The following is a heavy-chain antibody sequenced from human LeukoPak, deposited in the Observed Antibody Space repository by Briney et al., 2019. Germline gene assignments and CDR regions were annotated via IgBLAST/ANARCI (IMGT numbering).Heavy chain of an antibody. CDR1: GGSISSSSYY. CDR2: IYYNGGT. CDR3: ARHHDTNGFSPFGP. J-gene: IGHJ5*02. D-gene: IGHD2-8*01. V-gene: IGHV4-39*01. Sequence: PSETLSLTCTVSGGSISSSSYYWGWIRQPPGRGPEWIGIIYYNGGTYYGPSLTSRVTISVDTSKNQFSLKLSSVTAADTAVYYCARHHDTNGFSPFGPWGQGTLVTVSS.